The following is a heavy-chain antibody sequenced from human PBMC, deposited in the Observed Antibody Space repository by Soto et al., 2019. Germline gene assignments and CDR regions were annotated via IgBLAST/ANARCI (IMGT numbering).Heavy chain of an antibody. D-gene: IGHD3-10*01. V-gene: IGHV4-30-2*01. J-gene: IGHJ4*02. CDR1: GGSISSGGYS. Sequence: QLQLQESGSGLVKPSQTLSLTCAVSGGSISSGGYSWSWIRQPPGKGLEWNGYIYHSGSTYYNPSLKSRVTISVDRSKNQFSLKLSSVTAADTAVYYCARENNVLPGGYFDYWGQGTLVTVSS. CDR2: IYHSGST. CDR3: ARENNVLPGGYFDY.